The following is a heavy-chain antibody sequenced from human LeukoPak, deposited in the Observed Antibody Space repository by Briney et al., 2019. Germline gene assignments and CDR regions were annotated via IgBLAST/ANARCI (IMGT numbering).Heavy chain of an antibody. CDR1: GGSFSGYY. CDR2: INHSGST. D-gene: IGHD5-18*01. Sequence: PSETLSLTCAVYGGSFSGYYWSWIRQPPGKGLEWIGEINHSGSTNYNPSLKSRVTISIDTSKNQFSLKLRSVTAADTAVYYCAGCGFPIPFDYWGQGPLVTVSS. J-gene: IGHJ4*02. V-gene: IGHV4-34*01. CDR3: AGCGFPIPFDY.